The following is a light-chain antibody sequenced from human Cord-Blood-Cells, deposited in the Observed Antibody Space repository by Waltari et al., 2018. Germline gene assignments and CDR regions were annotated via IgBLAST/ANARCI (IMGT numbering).Light chain of an antibody. CDR1: RGSIASNS. CDR2: VDN. Sequence: NFMLTQPHSVSESPGKTVTISCTRSRGSIASNSVQRYQQRPVRSPTTVFYVDNQRPSGVPDRFSGSSDSASNSASLTVYGLKTEDEADDYCQSYDSSNRVFGGGTKLTVL. CDR3: QSYDSSNRV. J-gene: IGLJ3*02. V-gene: IGLV6-57*01.